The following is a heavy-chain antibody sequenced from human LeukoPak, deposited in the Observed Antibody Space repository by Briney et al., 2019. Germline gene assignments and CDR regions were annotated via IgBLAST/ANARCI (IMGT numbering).Heavy chain of an antibody. V-gene: IGHV3-23*01. CDR1: GFTFSSYA. CDR2: IRAGGGNT. Sequence: RGSLRLSCAASGFTFSSYALSWVRQAPGKGLQWVSTIRAGGGNTYYADSVKGRFTVSRDSSKNTLYLQMSSLGAEDTAVYYCAKALGEVAGTLDYWGQGTPVTVSS. CDR3: AKALGEVAGTLDY. J-gene: IGHJ4*02. D-gene: IGHD6-19*01.